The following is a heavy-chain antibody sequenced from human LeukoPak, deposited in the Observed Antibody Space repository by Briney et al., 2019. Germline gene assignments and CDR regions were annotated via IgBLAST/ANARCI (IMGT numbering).Heavy chain of an antibody. CDR2: MNPNSGNT. V-gene: IGHV1-8*03. CDR1: GYTFTSYD. D-gene: IGHD6-19*01. J-gene: IGHJ5*02. CDR3: ARGVPVAGTRWFDP. Sequence: ASVKVSCKASGYTFTSYDINWVRQATGQGLEWMGWMNPNSGNTGYAQRFQGRVTITRNTPISTAYMELSSLRSEDTAVYYCARGVPVAGTRWFDPWGQGTLVTVSS.